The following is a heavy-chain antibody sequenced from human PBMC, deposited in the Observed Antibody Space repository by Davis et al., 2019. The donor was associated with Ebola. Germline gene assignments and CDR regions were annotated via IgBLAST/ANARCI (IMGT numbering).Heavy chain of an antibody. CDR2: ISGSGGST. D-gene: IGHD6-19*01. V-gene: IGHV3-23*01. J-gene: IGHJ4*02. Sequence: GESLKISCVASGFTFRRYGMSWVRQAPVRGLEWVSAISGSGGSTYYADSVKGRFTISRDNSKNTLYLQMNSLRAEDTAVYYCAKTPQYSSGQNKPIEYLGQGTLVTVSS. CDR3: AKTPQYSSGQNKPIEY. CDR1: GFTFRRYG.